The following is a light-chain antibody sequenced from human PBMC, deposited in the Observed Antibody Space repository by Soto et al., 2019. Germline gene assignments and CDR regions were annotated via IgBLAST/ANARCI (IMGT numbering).Light chain of an antibody. J-gene: IGLJ1*01. V-gene: IGLV2-14*03. CDR2: DVS. CDR1: SSDVGAYNY. Sequence: QSVLTQPASVSGSPGQSITISCTGTSSDVGAYNYVSWYQQHPGRAPELMIFDVSNRPSGVSSRFSGSKSGTTASLTISGLQAEDEADYYCSSYAPDSTYVFGAGTKVTVL. CDR3: SSYAPDSTYV.